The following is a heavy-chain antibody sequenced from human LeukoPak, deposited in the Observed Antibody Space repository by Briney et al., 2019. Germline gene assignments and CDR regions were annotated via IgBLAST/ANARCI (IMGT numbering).Heavy chain of an antibody. CDR2: INPNSGGT. V-gene: IGHV1-2*04. J-gene: IGHJ4*02. D-gene: IGHD6-19*01. CDR1: GYTFTGYY. CDR3: ARARVGIAVAAREYYFDY. Sequence: GASVKVSCKASGYTFTGYYMHWVRQAPGQGLEWMGWINPNSGGTNYAQKFQGWVTMTRDTSVSTAYMELSRLRSDDTAVCYCARARVGIAVAAREYYFDYWGQGTLVTVSS.